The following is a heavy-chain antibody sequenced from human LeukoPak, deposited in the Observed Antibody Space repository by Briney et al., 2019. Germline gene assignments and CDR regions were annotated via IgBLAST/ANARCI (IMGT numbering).Heavy chain of an antibody. V-gene: IGHV3-21*04. CDR1: GFTFSSYS. D-gene: IGHD4-17*01. CDR2: ISSSSSYI. Sequence: PGGSLRLSCAASGFTFSSYSMNWVRQAPGKGLEWVSSISSSSSYIYYADSVKGRFTISRDNAKNSLYLQMNSLRAEDTAVYYCARDLRTTVTTRFRGSNYYFDYWGQGTLVTVSS. CDR3: ARDLRTTVTTRFRGSNYYFDY. J-gene: IGHJ4*02.